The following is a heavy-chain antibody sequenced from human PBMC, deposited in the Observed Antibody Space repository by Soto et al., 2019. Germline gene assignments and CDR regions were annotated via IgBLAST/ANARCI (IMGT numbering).Heavy chain of an antibody. CDR3: ARASAAHSMDV. V-gene: IGHV3-48*03. CDR1: GLTFISYE. D-gene: IGHD2-2*01. CDR2: ITGGGSMI. Sequence: SLRLSCAASGLTFISYEMNWVRQAPGKGLEWVSYITGGGSMISYADSVKGRFTVSRDNAKNSLYLQMNSLRAEDTAVYFCARASAAHSMDVWGQGTTVTVSS. J-gene: IGHJ6*02.